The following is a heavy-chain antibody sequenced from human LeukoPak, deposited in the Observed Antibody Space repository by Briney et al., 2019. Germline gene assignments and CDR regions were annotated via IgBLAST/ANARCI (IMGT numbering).Heavy chain of an antibody. V-gene: IGHV4-38-2*02. CDR1: GHSISSGYY. Sequence: PSETLSLTCAVSGHSISSGYYWGWIRQPPGKGLEWIGSIDHSGSTYYNPSLKSRVIISVDTSKNQFSLRLSSVTAADTAVYYCARDRGWGQFYFDQWGQGSLVTVSS. CDR3: ARDRGWGQFYFDQ. D-gene: IGHD6-19*01. CDR2: IDHSGST. J-gene: IGHJ4*02.